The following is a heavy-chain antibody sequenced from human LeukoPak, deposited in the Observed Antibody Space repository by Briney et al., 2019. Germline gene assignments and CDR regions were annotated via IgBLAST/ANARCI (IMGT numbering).Heavy chain of an antibody. V-gene: IGHV3-30*04. CDR1: GFTFSSYA. Sequence: GRSLRLSCAASGFTFSSYAMQWVRQALGKGLEWVAVISYDGSNKYYADSVKGRFTISRDNSKNTLYLQMNSLRAEDTAVYYCARYAGQQLVLGYFDYWGQGTLVTVSS. CDR2: ISYDGSNK. J-gene: IGHJ4*02. CDR3: ARYAGQQLVLGYFDY. D-gene: IGHD6-13*01.